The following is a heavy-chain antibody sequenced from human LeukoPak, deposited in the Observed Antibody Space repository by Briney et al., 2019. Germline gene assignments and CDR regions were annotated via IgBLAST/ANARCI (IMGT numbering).Heavy chain of an antibody. D-gene: IGHD2-21*02. Sequence: ASVKVSCKASGYTFTGYYMHWVRQAPGQGLEWMGWINPNSGGTNYAQKFQGRVTMTRDTSISTAYMELSRLRSDDTAVYYCAREVLYCGGDCYSGYFDYWGQGTLVTVSS. CDR1: GYTFTGYY. J-gene: IGHJ4*02. CDR3: AREVLYCGGDCYSGYFDY. CDR2: INPNSGGT. V-gene: IGHV1-2*02.